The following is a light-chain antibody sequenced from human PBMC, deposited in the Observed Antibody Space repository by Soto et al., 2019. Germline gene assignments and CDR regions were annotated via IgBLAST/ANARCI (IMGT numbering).Light chain of an antibody. CDR1: SSDVGGYNF. Sequence: QSALTQPPSASGSPGQSVTISCTGTSSDVGGYNFVSWYQQHPGKAPKLMIYEVSERPSGVPDRFSGSKSSNTASLTVSGLQADDEADYYCTSYAGSNIPVVFGGGTKLTVL. CDR3: TSYAGSNIPVV. CDR2: EVS. V-gene: IGLV2-8*01. J-gene: IGLJ2*01.